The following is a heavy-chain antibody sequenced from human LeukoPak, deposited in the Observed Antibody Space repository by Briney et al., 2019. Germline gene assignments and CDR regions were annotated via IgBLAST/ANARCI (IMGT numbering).Heavy chain of an antibody. CDR1: GVSFSGYF. Sequence: SETLSLTCAVYGVSFSGYFWNWIRQPPGKGLEWIGEINGSGSTNYNSSLNSRVIISVDTSKNQFSLKLRSVTAADTAVYYCVRAISPQRSRPFGYWGQGSLVTVSS. CDR3: VRAISPQRSRPFGY. D-gene: IGHD2-2*01. V-gene: IGHV4-34*01. J-gene: IGHJ4*02. CDR2: INGSGST.